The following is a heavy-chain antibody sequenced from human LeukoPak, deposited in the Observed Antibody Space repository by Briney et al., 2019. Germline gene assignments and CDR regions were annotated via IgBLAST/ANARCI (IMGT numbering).Heavy chain of an antibody. Sequence: SETLSLTCSVSGGSMSSENEYWGWIRPTPGKGLEWIGSVYSTGSTDYNPSLKRRFSISIDTSKNQFSLKLTSVTAADTALYYCARDLYSSRTNDAFVIWGQGTMVTVSS. CDR3: ARDLYSSRTNDAFVI. CDR1: GGSMSSENEY. CDR2: VYSTGST. J-gene: IGHJ3*02. D-gene: IGHD6-13*01. V-gene: IGHV4-39*07.